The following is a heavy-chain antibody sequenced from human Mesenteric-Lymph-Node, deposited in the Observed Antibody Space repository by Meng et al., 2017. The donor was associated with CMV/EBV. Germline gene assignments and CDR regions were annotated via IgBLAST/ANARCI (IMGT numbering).Heavy chain of an antibody. CDR2: IRYNGSKK. D-gene: IGHD3-10*01. V-gene: IGHV3-30*02. Sequence: GESLKISCAASGFTFSVYGMHWVRQAPGKGLEWVAFIRYNGSKKNYGDSVKGRFTIFRDNPKNTLYLQMNNLRIEDTALYYCVKDRGGFGELSGDYWGQGTLVTVSS. J-gene: IGHJ4*02. CDR1: GFTFSVYG. CDR3: VKDRGGFGELSGDY.